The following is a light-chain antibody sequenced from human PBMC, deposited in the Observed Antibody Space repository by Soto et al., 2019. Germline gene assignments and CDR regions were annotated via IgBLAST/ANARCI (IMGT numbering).Light chain of an antibody. CDR1: SSDVGGYKF. J-gene: IGLJ3*02. CDR3: SSYTTSSTRV. CDR2: EVS. Sequence: QSVLTQPASVSGSPGQSITISCTGTSSDVGGYKFVSWYQQHPGKAPKLMIYEVSNRPSGVSNRFSGSNSGNTASLTISGLQAEDEADYYCSSYTTSSTRVFGGGTKVTVL. V-gene: IGLV2-14*01.